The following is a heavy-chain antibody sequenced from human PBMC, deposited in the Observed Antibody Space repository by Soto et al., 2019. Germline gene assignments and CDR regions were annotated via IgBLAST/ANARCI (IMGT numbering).Heavy chain of an antibody. CDR2: ISYDGSNK. J-gene: IGHJ6*02. CDR3: ARVRGPFAPVSGMDV. D-gene: IGHD3-10*01. V-gene: IGHV3-30-3*01. CDR1: GFTFSSYA. Sequence: QVQLVESGGGVVQPGRSLRLSCAASGFTFSSYAMHWVRQAPGKGLEWVAVISYDGSNKYYADSVKGRFTISRDNSKNTLYLQMNRLRAEDTGVYYCARVRGPFAPVSGMDVWGQGATVTVSS.